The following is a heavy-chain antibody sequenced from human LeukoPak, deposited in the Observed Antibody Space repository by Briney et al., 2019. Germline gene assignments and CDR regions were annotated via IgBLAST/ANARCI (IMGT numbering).Heavy chain of an antibody. Sequence: GGSLRLSCAASGFTFSSYSMNWVRQAPGKGLEWVSAISGSGGSTYYSDSVKGRFTISRDNSKNTLYLQMNSLRAEDTAVYYCAKTRGFLYYYYMDVWGKGTTVTVSS. CDR3: AKTRGFLYYYYMDV. D-gene: IGHD2-15*01. CDR1: GFTFSSYS. CDR2: ISGSGGST. V-gene: IGHV3-23*01. J-gene: IGHJ6*03.